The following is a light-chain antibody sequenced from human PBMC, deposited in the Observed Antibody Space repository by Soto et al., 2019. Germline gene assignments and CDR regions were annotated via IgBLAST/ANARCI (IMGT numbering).Light chain of an antibody. CDR1: SSNIGAGYD. CDR2: GNT. V-gene: IGLV1-40*01. J-gene: IGLJ3*02. CDR3: QSYDSSLIGSV. Sequence: QSVLTQPPSVSGAPGQRVTISCTGSSSNIGAGYDVHWYQQLPGTAPKLLIYGNTNRPSGVPDRFSGSKSGTSASLAITGLQADDEADYYCQSYDSSLIGSVFGGGTKVTVL.